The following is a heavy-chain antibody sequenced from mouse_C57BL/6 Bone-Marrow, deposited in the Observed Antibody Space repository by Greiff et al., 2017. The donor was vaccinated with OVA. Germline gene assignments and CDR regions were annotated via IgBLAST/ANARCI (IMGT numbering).Heavy chain of an antibody. Sequence: EVQVVESGGGLVKPGGSLKLSCAASGFTFSDYGMHWVRQAPEKGLEWVAYISSGSSTIYYADTVKGRFTISRDNATNTRFLQLTSLRSGDTAMYYWARDYGSPSDFDVWGTGTTVTVSS. J-gene: IGHJ1*03. D-gene: IGHD1-1*01. CDR3: ARDYGSPSDFDV. CDR1: GFTFSDYG. V-gene: IGHV5-17*01. CDR2: ISSGSSTI.